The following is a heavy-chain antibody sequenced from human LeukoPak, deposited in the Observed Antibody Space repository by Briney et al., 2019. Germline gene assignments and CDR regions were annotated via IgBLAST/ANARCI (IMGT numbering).Heavy chain of an antibody. CDR2: IYSGGST. V-gene: IGHV3-53*01. CDR1: GFTVSSNY. J-gene: IGHJ5*02. D-gene: IGHD3-16*01. Sequence: GSLRLSCAASGFTVSSNYMSWVRPAPGNRLEWVSVIYSGGSTYYADSVKGRFTISRDTSKNTLYLQMNSLRAEDTAVYYCARALGQFGNWFDPWGQGNLVTVSS. CDR3: ARALGQFGNWFDP.